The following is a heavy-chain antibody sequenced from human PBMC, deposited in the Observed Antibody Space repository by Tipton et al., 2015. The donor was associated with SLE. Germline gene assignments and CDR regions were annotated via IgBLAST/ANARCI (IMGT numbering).Heavy chain of an antibody. D-gene: IGHD6-19*01. Sequence: LSLTCTVSGYSISSGYYWGWIRQPPGKGLEWIGSIYHSGSTYYNPSLKSRVTISVDTPKNQFSLKLSSVTAADTAVYYCARHEVAVAGKGDWYFDLWGRGTLVTVSS. J-gene: IGHJ2*01. CDR2: IYHSGST. CDR3: ARHEVAVAGKGDWYFDL. V-gene: IGHV4-38-2*02. CDR1: GYSISSGYY.